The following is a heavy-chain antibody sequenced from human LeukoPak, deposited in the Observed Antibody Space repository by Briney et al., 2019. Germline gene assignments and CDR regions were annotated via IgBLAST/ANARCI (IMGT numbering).Heavy chain of an antibody. D-gene: IGHD3-22*01. V-gene: IGHV3-30-3*02. CDR2: ISYDGSNK. Sequence: GGSLRLSCAASGFTFSNYAMHWVRQAPGKGLEWMAVISYDGSNKYYADSVKGRFTISRDNSKNTLYLQMISLRADDTAVYYCAKSGDYYDSSGYYYPYYYYGMDVWGQGTTVTVSS. CDR3: AKSGDYYDSSGYYYPYYYYGMDV. J-gene: IGHJ6*02. CDR1: GFTFSNYA.